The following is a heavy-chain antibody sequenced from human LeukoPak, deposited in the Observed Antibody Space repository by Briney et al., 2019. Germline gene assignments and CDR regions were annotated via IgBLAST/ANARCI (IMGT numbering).Heavy chain of an antibody. CDR1: GYTFTSYY. CDR3: ARESTPHYYDSSGPL. V-gene: IGHV1-46*01. CDR2: INPSGGST. Sequence: ASVKVSCKASGYTFTSYYMHWVRQAPGQGLEWMGIINPSGGSTSYAQKFQGRVTMTRDTSTSIVYMELSSLRSEDTAVYYCARESTPHYYDSSGPLWGQGTLVTVSS. D-gene: IGHD3-22*01. J-gene: IGHJ4*02.